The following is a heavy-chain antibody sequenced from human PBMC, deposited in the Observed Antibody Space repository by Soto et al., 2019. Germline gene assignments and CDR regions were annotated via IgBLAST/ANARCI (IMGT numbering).Heavy chain of an antibody. V-gene: IGHV3-11*01. CDR2: ISSSGTIT. Sequence: QVQLVDSGGGLVKPGGSLSLSCAASGFSFSNYYFTYIRQAPGKGLEWIAYISSSGTITHYADSVQGRFSISRDNAKYSLSLQLNDLRVEDTAVSYCARSLLGVGDPVDLWGQGTSVLVSS. CDR3: ARSLLGVGDPVDL. D-gene: IGHD2-15*01. J-gene: IGHJ3*01. CDR1: GFSFSNYY.